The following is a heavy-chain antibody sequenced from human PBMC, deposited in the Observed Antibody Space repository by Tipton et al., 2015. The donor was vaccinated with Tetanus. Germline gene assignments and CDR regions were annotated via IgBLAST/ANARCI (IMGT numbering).Heavy chain of an antibody. Sequence: TLSLTCTVSGGSISSSSYYWGWIRQPPGKGLEWIGSIYYSGSTYYNPSLKSRVTISVDTSKNQFSLKLSSVTAADTAVYYCARGVSGYDSVASVNPFDYWGQGTLVTVSS. CDR3: ARGVSGYDSVASVNPFDY. D-gene: IGHD5-12*01. V-gene: IGHV4-39*01. J-gene: IGHJ4*01. CDR2: IYYSGST. CDR1: GGSISSSSYY.